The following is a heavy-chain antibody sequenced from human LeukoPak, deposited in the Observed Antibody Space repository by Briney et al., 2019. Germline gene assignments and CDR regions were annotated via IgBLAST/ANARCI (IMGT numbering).Heavy chain of an antibody. D-gene: IGHD3-9*01. J-gene: IGHJ4*02. Sequence: SGGSLRLSCAASGFTFSSYGMHWVRQAPGKGLEWVAVIWYDGSNKYYADSVKGRFTISRDNSENTLYLQMNSLRAEDTAVYYCARGNRVRYFDWLMGSALDYWGQGTLVTVSS. CDR1: GFTFSSYG. CDR3: ARGNRVRYFDWLMGSALDY. V-gene: IGHV3-33*01. CDR2: IWYDGSNK.